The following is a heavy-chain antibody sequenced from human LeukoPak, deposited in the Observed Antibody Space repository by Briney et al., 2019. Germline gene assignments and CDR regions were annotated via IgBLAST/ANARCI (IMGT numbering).Heavy chain of an antibody. CDR2: IGGSGSTT. D-gene: IGHD6-13*01. J-gene: IGHJ3*02. V-gene: IGHV3-23*01. CDR1: GFTFNNYA. Sequence: GGSLRLSCAASGFTFNNYAMSWVRQAPGKGLEWVSMIGGSGSTTYYADSVKGRFTISRDNSKNTLYLQMNSLRAEDTAVYYCAREAAAGAFDIWGQGTMVTVSS. CDR3: AREAAAGAFDI.